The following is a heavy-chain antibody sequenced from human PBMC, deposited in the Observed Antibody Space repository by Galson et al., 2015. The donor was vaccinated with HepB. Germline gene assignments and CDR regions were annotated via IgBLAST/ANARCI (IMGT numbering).Heavy chain of an antibody. V-gene: IGHV3-53*01. CDR2: IYSGGST. Sequence: SLRLSCAASGFTVSSNYMSWVRQAPGKGLEWVSVIYSGGSTYYADSVKGRFTISRDNSKNTLYLQMNSLRAEDTAVYYCARGQGAGTTFGARVFDYWGQGTLVTVSS. CDR1: GFTVSSNY. CDR3: ARGQGAGTTFGARVFDY. J-gene: IGHJ4*02. D-gene: IGHD1-7*01.